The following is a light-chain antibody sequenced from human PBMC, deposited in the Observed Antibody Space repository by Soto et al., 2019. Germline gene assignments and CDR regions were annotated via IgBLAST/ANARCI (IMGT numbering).Light chain of an antibody. CDR2: SAS. Sequence: DIQMTQSPPSLSASVGDRVTITCRASQSISDYVSWYQHKSEEGPKLLIYSASSLQRGVPPRFSGSGSGTDFTLTISYLQPEDFATYYCQQTYSPPETFGPGTKVDIK. J-gene: IGKJ3*01. CDR1: QSISDY. CDR3: QQTYSPPET. V-gene: IGKV1-39*01.